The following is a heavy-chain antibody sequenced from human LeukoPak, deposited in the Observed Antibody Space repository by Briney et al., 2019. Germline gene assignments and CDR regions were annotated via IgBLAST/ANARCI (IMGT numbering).Heavy chain of an antibody. CDR1: GYTFTSYA. V-gene: IGHV1-3*01. CDR3: ARDQGYSSGWLNV. CDR2: INAGNGQT. Sequence: ASVKVSCKASGYTFTSYAIHWVRQAPGQRLEWMGWINAGNGQTKYSQKFQGRVTMTRDTSTSTVYMELSSLRSEDTAVYYCARDQGYSSGWLNVWGQGTLVTVSS. D-gene: IGHD6-19*01. J-gene: IGHJ4*02.